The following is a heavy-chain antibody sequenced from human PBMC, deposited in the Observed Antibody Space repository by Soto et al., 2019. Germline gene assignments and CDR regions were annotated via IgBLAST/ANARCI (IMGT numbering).Heavy chain of an antibody. D-gene: IGHD6-19*01. CDR2: ISAYNGNT. V-gene: IGHV1-18*04. CDR1: GYTFTSYG. J-gene: IGHJ6*02. Sequence: AASVKVSCKASGYTFTSYGISWVRQAPGQGLEWMGWISAYNGNTSYAQKLQGRVTMTTDTSTSTAYMELRSLRSDDTAVYYCARGISGIAVAGTYGMDVWGQGTTVTVSS. CDR3: ARGISGIAVAGTYGMDV.